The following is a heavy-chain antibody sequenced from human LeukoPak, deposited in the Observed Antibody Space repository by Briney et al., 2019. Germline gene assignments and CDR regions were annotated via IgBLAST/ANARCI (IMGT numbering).Heavy chain of an antibody. V-gene: IGHV4-4*07. CDR3: ARDRDYYGSGSPFDY. J-gene: IGHJ4*02. Sequence: PSETLSLTCTVSGGSISSYYWSWIRQPAGKGLEWIGRIYTSGSTNYNPSLKSRVTISVDTSKNKFSLKLSSVTAADTAVYYCARDRDYYGSGSPFDYWGQGTLVTVSS. D-gene: IGHD3-10*01. CDR1: GGSISSYY. CDR2: IYTSGST.